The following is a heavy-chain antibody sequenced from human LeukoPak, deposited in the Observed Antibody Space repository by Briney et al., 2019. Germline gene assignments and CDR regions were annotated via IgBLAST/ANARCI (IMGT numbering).Heavy chain of an antibody. V-gene: IGHV4-39*01. CDR1: GGSISSSSYY. D-gene: IGHD3-10*01. Sequence: SETLSLTCTVSGGSISSSSYYWGWIRQPPGTGLEWLGSIYYSGSTYYNPSLKSRVTISVDTSKNQFSLKLSSVTAADTAVYYCARFVLPYYYGTGSHYFDYWGQGTLVTVSS. J-gene: IGHJ4*02. CDR3: ARFVLPYYYGTGSHYFDY. CDR2: IYYSGST.